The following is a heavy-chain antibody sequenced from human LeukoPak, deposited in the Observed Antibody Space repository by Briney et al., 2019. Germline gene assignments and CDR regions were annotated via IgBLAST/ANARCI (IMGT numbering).Heavy chain of an antibody. D-gene: IGHD2-8*02. J-gene: IGHJ3*02. V-gene: IGHV6-1*01. CDR1: GDSVSGNSIA. CDR2: TYYRSKWYS. CDR3: ARVGPGSCTDSACYSRTFDI. Sequence: SETLSLTCAISGDSVSGNSIAWTWIRQSPSRGLEWLGRTYYRSKWYSDYALSVKSRISINPDTSKNQFSLQLSSVTPEDTAVYYCARVGPGSCTDSACYSRTFDIWGQGTMVTVSS.